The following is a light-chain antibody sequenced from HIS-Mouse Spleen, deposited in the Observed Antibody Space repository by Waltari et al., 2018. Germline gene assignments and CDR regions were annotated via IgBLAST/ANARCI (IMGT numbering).Light chain of an antibody. CDR3: QAWDSSTVV. CDR1: NLGVKY. Sequence: SYELTQPPSVSVSPGQTASITCSGDNLGVKYACWYQQKPGQSPVLVIYQDSKWPSGIPERFSGSNSGNTATLTISGTQAMDEADYYCQAWDSSTVVFGGGTKLTVL. CDR2: QDS. J-gene: IGLJ2*01. V-gene: IGLV3-1*01.